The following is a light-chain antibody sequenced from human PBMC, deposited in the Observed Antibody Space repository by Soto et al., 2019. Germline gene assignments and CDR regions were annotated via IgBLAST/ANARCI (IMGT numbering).Light chain of an antibody. CDR2: DAT. V-gene: IGKV1-33*01. J-gene: IGKJ4*01. Sequence: DIQMTQSPSSLSASVGDRVTIACQASQDISKYLNWYQFRPGQTPKLLIYDATNLETGVPSRFRGSRSGTHFSLTITSLQSEDVATYYCQQYDKLLALTCGGGTKVQIK. CDR3: QQYDKLLALT. CDR1: QDISKY.